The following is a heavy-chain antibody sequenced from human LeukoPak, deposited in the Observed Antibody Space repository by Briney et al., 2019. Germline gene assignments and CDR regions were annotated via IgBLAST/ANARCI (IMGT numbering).Heavy chain of an antibody. Sequence: PGGSLRLSCAASGFTVSSNYMSWIRQPPGKGLEWIGEINHSGSTNYNPSLKSRVTISVDTSKNQFSLKLSSVTAADTAVYYCARGAGSGWSPNYYGMDVWGQGTTVTVSS. J-gene: IGHJ6*02. CDR1: GFTVSSNY. CDR3: ARGAGSGWSPNYYGMDV. CDR2: INHSGST. D-gene: IGHD6-19*01. V-gene: IGHV4-34*01.